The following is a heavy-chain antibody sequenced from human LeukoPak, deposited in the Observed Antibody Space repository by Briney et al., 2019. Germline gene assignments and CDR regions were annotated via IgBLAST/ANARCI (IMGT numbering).Heavy chain of an antibody. CDR1: GYTFTSSW. V-gene: IGHV1-46*01. CDR2: INPSDGST. J-gene: IGHJ4*02. CDR3: ARLYGAGTTDC. D-gene: IGHD3-10*01. Sequence: GASVKVSCKASGYTFTSSWVRWVRQAPGPGLEWMGIINPSDGSTIYAQNFQGRVTMTRDTSTSTVYMELSSLRSDDTAVYYCARLYGAGTTDCWGQGTLVTVSS.